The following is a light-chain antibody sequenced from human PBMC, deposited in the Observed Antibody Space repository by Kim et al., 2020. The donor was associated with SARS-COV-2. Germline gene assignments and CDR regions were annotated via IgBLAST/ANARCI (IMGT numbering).Light chain of an antibody. Sequence: ASVGERVTITFRASQGISSHLAWYQQKPGKAPKLLIYIASTLQSGVPSRFSDSGSGTDVTLTISSLQPEDFATYYCQQLNVYPLTFGGGTKVDIK. J-gene: IGKJ4*01. V-gene: IGKV1-9*01. CDR3: QQLNVYPLT. CDR2: IAS. CDR1: QGISSH.